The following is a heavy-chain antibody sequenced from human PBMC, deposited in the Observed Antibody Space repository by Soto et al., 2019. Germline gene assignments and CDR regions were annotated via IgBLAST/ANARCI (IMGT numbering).Heavy chain of an antibody. D-gene: IGHD3-22*01. CDR2: IFPSDSDT. CDR1: GYKFTSSW. V-gene: IGHV5-51*01. J-gene: IGHJ5*02. CDR3: ARKDKSGYFNWFDP. Sequence: GESLKISCRTSGYKFTSSWIAWVRQKPGKGLEWMGIIFPSDSDTRYSPSFQGQVTISADRSTSTVFLQWASLKASDTAVYFCARKDKSGYFNWFDPWGQGTLVTVSS.